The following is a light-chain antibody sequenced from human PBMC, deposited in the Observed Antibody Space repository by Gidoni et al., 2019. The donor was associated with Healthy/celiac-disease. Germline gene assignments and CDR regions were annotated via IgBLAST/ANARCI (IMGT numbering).Light chain of an antibody. CDR3: QQRSNWPARFT. V-gene: IGKV3-11*01. J-gene: IGKJ3*01. Sequence: EIVLTQSPALLPLSPGERATLSCRASRSVSSYLAWYQQTPGQAPRLLIYDASNRATGIPARFSGSGSGTDFSLTISSLEPEDFAVYYCQQRSNWPARFTFXPXTKVDIK. CDR2: DAS. CDR1: RSVSSY.